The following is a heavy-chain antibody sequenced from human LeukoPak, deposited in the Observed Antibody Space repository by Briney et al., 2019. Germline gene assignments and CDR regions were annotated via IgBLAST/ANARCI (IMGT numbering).Heavy chain of an antibody. D-gene: IGHD4-11*01. CDR3: AREDHSNYNY. CDR2: ISGSSSTI. J-gene: IGHJ4*02. CDR1: GFTFSSYS. V-gene: IGHV3-48*04. Sequence: GGSLRLSCAASGFTFSSYSMNWVRQAPGKGLEWVSYISGSSSTISYADSVRGRFTISRDNAKNSLYLQMNSLRAEDTAVYYCAREDHSNYNYWGQGTLVTVSS.